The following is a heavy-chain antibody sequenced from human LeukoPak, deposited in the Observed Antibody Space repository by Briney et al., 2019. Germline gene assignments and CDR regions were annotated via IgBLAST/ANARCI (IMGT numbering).Heavy chain of an antibody. V-gene: IGHV3-30*04. D-gene: IGHD3-16*01. CDR3: AKDLRFNYVWEAGY. Sequence: GGSLRLSCTASGFTFTSYTMHWVRQAPGKGLEWAAVISYDASNKYYADSVKGRYTISRDNSKNTLYLQMNSLRVEDTAGYYCAKDLRFNYVWEAGYWGQGTLVTVSS. CDR1: GFTFTSYT. J-gene: IGHJ4*02. CDR2: ISYDASNK.